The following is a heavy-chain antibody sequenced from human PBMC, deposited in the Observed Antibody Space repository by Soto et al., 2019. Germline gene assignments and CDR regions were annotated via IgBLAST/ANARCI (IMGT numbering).Heavy chain of an antibody. CDR1: GDTVSSGSAA. J-gene: IGHJ3*02. D-gene: IGHD3-10*01. V-gene: IGHV6-1*01. CDR2: TYYRSTWYS. Sequence: SQTLSLTCAISGDTVSSGSAAWNWLRQSPSTGLEWLARTYYRSTWYSDYADSVKGRISINTDISQNHFSLRLNSVTPDDTAISLCAGSSGESLYGNDFNIWGQGRRVTV. CDR3: AGSSGESLYGNDFNI.